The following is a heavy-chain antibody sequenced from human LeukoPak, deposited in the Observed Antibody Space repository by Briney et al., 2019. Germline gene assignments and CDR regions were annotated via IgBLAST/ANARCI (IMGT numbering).Heavy chain of an antibody. CDR1: VFSVSNYY. D-gene: IGHD4-17*01. CDR3: GTDRAVTKDWVEFDP. CDR2: IRDMGET. V-gene: IGHV3-66*03. Sequence: GGSLRLSCAVAVFSVSNYYMSWVRQAPGKGREWVALIRDMGETFYADCVKGRFTISRDNSKNTMYLQMNSLGVEDTAVYFCGTDRAVTKDWVEFDPWGQGALVTVSS. J-gene: IGHJ5*02.